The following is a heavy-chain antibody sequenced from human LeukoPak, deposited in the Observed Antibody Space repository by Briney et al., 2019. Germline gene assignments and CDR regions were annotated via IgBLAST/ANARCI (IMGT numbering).Heavy chain of an antibody. D-gene: IGHD3-10*01. CDR3: ARGLSGRGHYSDY. Sequence: SETLSLTCTVSGGSINSYYWSWIRQSPGKGLEWIGYIYYSGSTDYNPSLKSRVTISVDTSKNQFSLKLSSVTAADTAVYYCARGLSGRGHYSDYWGQGALVTVSS. J-gene: IGHJ4*02. CDR1: GGSINSYY. V-gene: IGHV4-59*01. CDR2: IYYSGST.